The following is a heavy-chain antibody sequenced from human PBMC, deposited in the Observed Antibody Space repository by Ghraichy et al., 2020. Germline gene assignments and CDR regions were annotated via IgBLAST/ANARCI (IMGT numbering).Heavy chain of an antibody. V-gene: IGHV3-7*03. J-gene: IGHJ4*02. CDR2: IKQDGSEK. Sequence: GGSLRLSCAASGFTFSSYWMSWVRQAPGKGLEWVANIKQDGSEKYYVDSVKGRFTISRDNAKNSLYLQMNSLRAEDTAVYYCARTYSSGWKYYFDYWGQGTLVTVSS. CDR3: ARTYSSGWKYYFDY. D-gene: IGHD6-19*01. CDR1: GFTFSSYW.